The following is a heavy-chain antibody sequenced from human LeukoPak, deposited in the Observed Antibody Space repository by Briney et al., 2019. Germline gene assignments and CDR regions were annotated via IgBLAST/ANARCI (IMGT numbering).Heavy chain of an antibody. CDR1: GYTFSRYG. D-gene: IGHD3-16*01. Sequence: ASVKVSCKASGYTFSRYGMHWVRQAPGQRLEWMEWINAGNENTKYSQKFQGRVSITRDTSASTAYMELSSLTSEDTAVYYCARDLYGDYFDYWGQGTLVTVSA. J-gene: IGHJ4*02. CDR2: INAGNENT. V-gene: IGHV1-3*01. CDR3: ARDLYGDYFDY.